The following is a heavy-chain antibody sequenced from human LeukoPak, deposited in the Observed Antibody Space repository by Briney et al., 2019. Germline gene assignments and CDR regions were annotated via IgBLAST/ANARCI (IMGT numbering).Heavy chain of an antibody. J-gene: IGHJ5*02. D-gene: IGHD6-6*01. CDR2: INPNSGGT. CDR3: ARDALTGRLSNRFDP. V-gene: IGHV1-2*02. CDR1: GYTFTDYY. Sequence: ASVKVSCKASGYTFTDYYIHWVRQAPGQGLEWMGWINPNSGGTNFAQKFQGRVSMTRDTSISTVYMEVSRLKSDDTAVYYCARDALTGRLSNRFDPWGQGTLVTVSS.